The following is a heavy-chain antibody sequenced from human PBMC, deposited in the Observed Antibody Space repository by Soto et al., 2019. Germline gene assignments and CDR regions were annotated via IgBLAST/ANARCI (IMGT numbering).Heavy chain of an antibody. CDR2: IYHSGST. D-gene: IGHD3-9*01. Sequence: QVQLQESGPGLVKPSGTLSLTCAVSSGSISSSNWWSWVRQPPGKGLEWIGEIYHSGSTNYNPSPKRRVTISVDKSKNQFSLKLSSVTAADTAVYYCARAYYDILTGPDHYYYYYYMDVWGKGTTVTVSS. CDR1: SGSISSSNW. J-gene: IGHJ6*03. CDR3: ARAYYDILTGPDHYYYYYYMDV. V-gene: IGHV4-4*02.